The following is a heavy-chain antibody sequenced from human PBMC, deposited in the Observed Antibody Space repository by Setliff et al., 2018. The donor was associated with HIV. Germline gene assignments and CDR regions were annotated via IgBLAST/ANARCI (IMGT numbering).Heavy chain of an antibody. D-gene: IGHD1-1*01. Sequence: PSETLSLTCRFSGDSIVSDDSTSSHHCSWIRQPPGRGLEWIGTTPYSGSTNYNPSLRSRVTISLDTSTNQFSLRLNSVTAADTAHYYCARGASKELDYWGPGTLVTVSS. V-gene: IGHV4-59*11. CDR1: GDSIVSDDSTSSHH. CDR2: TPYSGST. J-gene: IGHJ4*02. CDR3: ARGASKELDY.